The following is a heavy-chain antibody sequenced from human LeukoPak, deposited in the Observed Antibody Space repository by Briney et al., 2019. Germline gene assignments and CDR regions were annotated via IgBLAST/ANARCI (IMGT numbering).Heavy chain of an antibody. CDR2: INHSGST. D-gene: IGHD5-18*01. CDR1: GGSFSGYY. V-gene: IGHV4-34*01. Sequence: KSSETLSLTCAVYGGSFSGYYWSWIRQPPGKGLEWIGEINHSGSTNYNPSLKSRVTISVDTSKNQFSLKLSSVTAADTAVYYCARRSYTAMVTLRYFDYWGQGTLVTVSS. CDR3: ARRSYTAMVTLRYFDY. J-gene: IGHJ4*02.